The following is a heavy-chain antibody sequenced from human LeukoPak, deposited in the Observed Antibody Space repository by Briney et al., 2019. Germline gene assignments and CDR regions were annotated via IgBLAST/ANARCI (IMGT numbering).Heavy chain of an antibody. D-gene: IGHD3-22*01. CDR1: GFTVSSNY. V-gene: IGHV3-53*01. CDR2: IYSGGST. J-gene: IGHJ3*02. Sequence: GGSLRLSCAASGFTVSSNYMNWVRQAPGKGLEWVSIIYSGGSTYYADSVKGRFTISRDNSKSTLYLQMNSLRAEDTAVYYCARDPYDGGGYGAFDIWGRGTMVTVSS. CDR3: ARDPYDGGGYGAFDI.